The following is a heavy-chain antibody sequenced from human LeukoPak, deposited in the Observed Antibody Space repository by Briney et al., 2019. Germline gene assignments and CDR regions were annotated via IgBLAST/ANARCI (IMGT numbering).Heavy chain of an antibody. CDR2: IYPGDSDT. D-gene: IGHD3-22*01. V-gene: IGHV5-51*01. CDR3: ASYYYDSSGYAFFDY. CDR1: GYSFTSYW. J-gene: IGHJ4*02. Sequence: GESLKISCKGSGYSFTSYWIGWVRQMPGKGLEWMGIIYPGDSDTRYSPSFQGQVTISADKSISTAYLQWSSLKASDTAMYYCASYYYDSSGYAFFDYWGQGTLVTVSS.